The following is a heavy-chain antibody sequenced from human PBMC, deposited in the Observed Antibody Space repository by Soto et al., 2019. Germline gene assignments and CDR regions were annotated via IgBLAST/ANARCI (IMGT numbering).Heavy chain of an antibody. V-gene: IGHV5-51*01. D-gene: IGHD2-15*01. CDR1: GYSFTSYW. Sequence: GESLKISCKGSGYSFTSYWIGWVRQMPGKGLECMGIIYPGDSDTRYSPSFQGQVTISADKSISTAYLQWSSLKASDTALYYCARPRYPGRGYYGMDVWGQGTTVTVSS. J-gene: IGHJ6*02. CDR3: ARPRYPGRGYYGMDV. CDR2: IYPGDSDT.